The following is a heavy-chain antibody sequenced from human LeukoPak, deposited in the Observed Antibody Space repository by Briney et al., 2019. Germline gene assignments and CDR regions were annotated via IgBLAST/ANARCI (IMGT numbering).Heavy chain of an antibody. CDR3: ARGIESYGDYGY. Sequence: SETLSLTCTVSGGSISGSYWSWIRQPPGKGLECIAYMYNGGSTNYNPSLKSRVTISIDTSKNQFSLKLSSLTAADTAIYYCARGIESYGDYGYWGQGILVTVSS. CDR1: GGSISGSY. D-gene: IGHD4-17*01. J-gene: IGHJ4*02. CDR2: MYNGGST. V-gene: IGHV4-59*01.